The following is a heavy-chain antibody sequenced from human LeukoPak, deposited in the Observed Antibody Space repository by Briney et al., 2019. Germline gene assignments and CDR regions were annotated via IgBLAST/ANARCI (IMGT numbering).Heavy chain of an antibody. J-gene: IGHJ3*01. CDR1: GFKLSSYW. CDR2: IKEDGSEE. Sequence: PGGSLGDSCAASGFKLSSYWIRWVVQAPGTGPDGLAYIKEDGSEEYYVDSVKGRFSISRNNAKNSLYLQMNSLRAEDTAVYYCARDWLAGNPYHAFDLWGKGTMDTVSS. CDR3: ARDWLAGNPYHAFDL. V-gene: IGHV3-7*01. D-gene: IGHD3-22*01.